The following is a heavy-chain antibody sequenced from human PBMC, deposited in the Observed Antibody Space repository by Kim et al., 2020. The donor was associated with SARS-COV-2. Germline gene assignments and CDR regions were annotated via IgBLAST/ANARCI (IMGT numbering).Heavy chain of an antibody. CDR1: GFTFSSYE. CDR3: ARGPPNWGFGTHAFDI. D-gene: IGHD7-27*01. J-gene: IGHJ3*02. CDR2: ISSSGSTI. Sequence: GGSLRLSCAASGFTFSSYEMNWVRQAPGKGLEWVSYISSSGSTIYYADSVKGRFTISRDNAKNSLYLQMNSLRAEDTAVYYCARGPPNWGFGTHAFDIWGQGTMVTVSS. V-gene: IGHV3-48*03.